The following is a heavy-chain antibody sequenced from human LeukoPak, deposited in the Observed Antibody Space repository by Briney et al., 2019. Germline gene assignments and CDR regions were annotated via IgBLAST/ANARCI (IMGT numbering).Heavy chain of an antibody. D-gene: IGHD2-15*01. CDR3: ARDSGVGPCLFCSGFDI. J-gene: IGHJ3*02. CDR2: ISTSSSYI. CDR1: GFTFSSYS. V-gene: IGHV3-21*01. Sequence: GGSLRLSRAASGFTFSSYSMNWVRQAPGKGLEWVSSISTSSSYIYYADSVKGRFTISRDNAKNSLSLQINSLRAEDTAVYYCARDSGVGPCLFCSGFDIWGQGTMVTVSS.